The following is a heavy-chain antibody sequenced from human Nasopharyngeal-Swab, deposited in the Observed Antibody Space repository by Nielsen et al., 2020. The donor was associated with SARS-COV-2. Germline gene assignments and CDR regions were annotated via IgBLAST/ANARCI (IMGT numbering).Heavy chain of an antibody. CDR2: IYHSGST. Sequence: WIRQPPGEGLEWIGHIYHSGSTYYNPSLKSRVTISLDMSKNQFSLKVTSVTAADTAVYYCARGPSYGGFDFWGQGTLVTVSS. J-gene: IGHJ4*02. D-gene: IGHD4-23*01. CDR3: ARGPSYGGFDF. V-gene: IGHV4-30-2*01.